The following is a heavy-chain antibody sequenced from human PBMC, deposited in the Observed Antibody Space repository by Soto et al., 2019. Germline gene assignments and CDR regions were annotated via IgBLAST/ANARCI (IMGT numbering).Heavy chain of an antibody. CDR2: IYYSGST. Sequence: SETLSLTCTVSGGSIGSGGYYWSWIRQHPGKGLEWIGYIYYSGSTYYNPSLKSRVTISVDTSKNQFSLKLSSVTAADTAVYYCARLDYDYVWGSYRYYYFDYWGQGTLVTVSS. D-gene: IGHD3-16*02. CDR3: ARLDYDYVWGSYRYYYFDY. CDR1: GGSIGSGGYY. J-gene: IGHJ4*02. V-gene: IGHV4-31*03.